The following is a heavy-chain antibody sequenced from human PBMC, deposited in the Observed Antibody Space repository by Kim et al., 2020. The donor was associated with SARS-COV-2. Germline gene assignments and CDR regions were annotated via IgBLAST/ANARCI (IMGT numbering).Heavy chain of an antibody. D-gene: IGHD6-13*01. Sequence: GGSLRLSCAASGFTFSSYAMHWVRQAPGKGLEWVAVISYDGSNKYYADSVKGRFTISRDNSKNTLYLQMNSLRAEDTAVYYCARDFQQLVLISWGQGTLVTVSS. CDR3: ARDFQQLVLIS. CDR1: GFTFSSYA. CDR2: ISYDGSNK. V-gene: IGHV3-30*04. J-gene: IGHJ4*02.